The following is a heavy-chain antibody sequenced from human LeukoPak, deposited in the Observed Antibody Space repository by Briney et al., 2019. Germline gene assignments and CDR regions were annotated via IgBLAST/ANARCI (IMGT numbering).Heavy chain of an antibody. Sequence: PSETLSLTCAVYGGSFSGYYWSWIRQPPGKGLEWIGEINHSGSTNYNPSLKSRVTISVDTSKNQFSLKLSSVTAADTAVYYCARGPTGYCSSTGCAKFDYWGQGTLVTVSS. CDR2: INHSGST. CDR3: ARGPTGYCSSTGCAKFDY. D-gene: IGHD2-2*01. V-gene: IGHV4-34*01. CDR1: GGSFSGYY. J-gene: IGHJ4*02.